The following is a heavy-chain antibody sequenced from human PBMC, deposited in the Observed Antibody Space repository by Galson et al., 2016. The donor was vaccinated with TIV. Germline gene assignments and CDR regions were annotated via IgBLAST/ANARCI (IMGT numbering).Heavy chain of an antibody. D-gene: IGHD5-18*01. CDR1: GDSISSYW. Sequence: QSGAEVKKPEESLRISCKASGDSISSYWVGWVRQIPGKGLEWMGIIYPRDSETRYSQSFQGQVTISADESISTVYLQWSSLKASDTAMYFCARAPGYSGYSYGYFDSWGQGTLVTVSS. CDR2: IYPRDSET. J-gene: IGHJ4*02. V-gene: IGHV5-51*03. CDR3: ARAPGYSGYSYGYFDS.